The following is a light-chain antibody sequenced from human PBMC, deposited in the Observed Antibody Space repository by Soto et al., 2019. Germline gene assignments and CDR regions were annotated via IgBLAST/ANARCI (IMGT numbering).Light chain of an antibody. CDR1: QDISVY. Sequence: DIQMTQSPSSLSASVGDRVTITCRASQDISVYLAWYQQKPGKVPKLLIYSASTLQSGVPSRFSGSGSGTDFTLTISSRQPEDVATYYCQKFNTAPLTFGQGTRLEI. V-gene: IGKV1-27*01. CDR2: SAS. CDR3: QKFNTAPLT. J-gene: IGKJ5*01.